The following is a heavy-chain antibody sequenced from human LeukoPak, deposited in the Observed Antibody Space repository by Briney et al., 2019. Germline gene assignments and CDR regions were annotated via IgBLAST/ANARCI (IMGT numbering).Heavy chain of an antibody. CDR2: ISNSGGST. D-gene: IGHD2-15*01. Sequence: WVRXAXXKGLEWVSVISNSGGSTYYADSVKGRFTISRDNPKNTVYLQMNTLRAEDTAVYYCARQVVAAPAQFDYWGQGTLVTVSS. J-gene: IGHJ4*02. V-gene: IGHV3-23*01. CDR3: ARQVVAAPAQFDY.